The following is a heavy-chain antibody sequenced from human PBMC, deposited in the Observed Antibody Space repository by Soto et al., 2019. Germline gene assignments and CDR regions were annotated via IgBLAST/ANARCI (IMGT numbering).Heavy chain of an antibody. D-gene: IGHD1-26*01. CDR3: ASERSAQYSDF. V-gene: IGHV1-69*06. CDR2: IIPTFGTP. Sequence: QVQLVQSGTVVQRRGSSVKVSCQASGGTFSSHGMAWVRQAPGQGLEWMGGIIPTFGTPTYAPKFQGRVTITADKSTNTAYMELSSLRSEDTGVYYCASERSAQYSDFWGQGTLITVSS. J-gene: IGHJ4*02. CDR1: GGTFSSHG.